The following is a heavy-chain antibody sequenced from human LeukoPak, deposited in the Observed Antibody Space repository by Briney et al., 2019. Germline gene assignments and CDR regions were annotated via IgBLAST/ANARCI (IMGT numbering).Heavy chain of an antibody. V-gene: IGHV3-7*03. Sequence: PGGSLRLSCAASGFTFSSLWMGWLRQAPGKGQEWVANIKPDGSDTYYVDSVKDRFTISRDNAKNSLYLQMNSLRAEDTAVYYCARGITMMIVAPGYWGQGTLVTVSS. J-gene: IGHJ4*02. D-gene: IGHD3-22*01. CDR1: GFTFSSLW. CDR3: ARGITMMIVAPGY. CDR2: IKPDGSDT.